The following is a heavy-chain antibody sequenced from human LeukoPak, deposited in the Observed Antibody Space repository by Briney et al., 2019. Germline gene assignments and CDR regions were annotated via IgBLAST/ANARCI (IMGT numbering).Heavy chain of an antibody. D-gene: IGHD3-22*01. CDR1: GDSISSYY. J-gene: IGHJ2*01. Sequence: ASETLSLTCTVSGDSISSYYWSWIRQPPGKGLEWIGYLHNNGRTNYNPSLKSRVTISVDTSKNQFSLKLTSVTAADTAVYYCARDPAKCDSSGYPNWYFDLWGRGTLVTVSS. CDR3: ARDPAKCDSSGYPNWYFDL. V-gene: IGHV4-59*01. CDR2: LHNNGRT.